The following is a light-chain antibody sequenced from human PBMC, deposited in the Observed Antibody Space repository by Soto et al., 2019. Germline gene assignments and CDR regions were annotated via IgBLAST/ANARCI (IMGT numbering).Light chain of an antibody. V-gene: IGKV1-5*03. J-gene: IGKJ1*01. CDR2: KSS. CDR3: QQYSSYST. CDR1: QSISIW. Sequence: DIQMTQSPSTLSASVGDRVTITCRASQSISIWLAWYQQKPGKAPKLLIYKSSNLESGVPSRFSGSGSGTESSLTISSLQPDDVATYYCQQYSSYSTFGQGTKVDIK.